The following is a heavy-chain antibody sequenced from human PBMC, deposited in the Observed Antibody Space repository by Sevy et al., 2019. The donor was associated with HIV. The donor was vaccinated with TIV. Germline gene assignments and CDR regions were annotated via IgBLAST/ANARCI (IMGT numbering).Heavy chain of an antibody. V-gene: IGHV5-51*01. D-gene: IGHD3-3*01. J-gene: IGHJ4*02. CDR1: GYSFTSYW. Sequence: GKSLKISCKGSGYSFTSYWIGWVRQMPGKGLEWMGIIYPGDSDTRDSPSFQGQVTISADKSISTAYLEWSNLKASDTAMYYCARAESITIFAVVIAGKYYFDYWGQGTLVTVSS. CDR3: ARAESITIFAVVIAGKYYFDY. CDR2: IYPGDSDT.